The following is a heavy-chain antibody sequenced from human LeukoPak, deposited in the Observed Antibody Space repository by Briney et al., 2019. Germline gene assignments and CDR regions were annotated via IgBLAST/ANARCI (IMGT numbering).Heavy chain of an antibody. CDR3: ASYYIIGLYYFDY. D-gene: IGHD3-10*01. J-gene: IGHJ4*02. CDR2: IYYSGST. CDR1: GGSISSSSYS. Sequence: SETLSLTCTVSGGSISSSSYSWGWIRQPPGKGLEWIGSIYYSGSTYYNPSLKSRVTISVDTSKNQFSLKLSSVTAADTAVYYCASYYIIGLYYFDYWGQGTLVTVSS. V-gene: IGHV4-39*01.